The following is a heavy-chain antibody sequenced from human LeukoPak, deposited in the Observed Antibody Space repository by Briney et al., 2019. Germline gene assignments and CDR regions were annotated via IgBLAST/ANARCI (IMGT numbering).Heavy chain of an antibody. D-gene: IGHD6-13*01. J-gene: IGHJ4*02. Sequence: GGSLRLSCAASGFTLSSYSMNWVRQAPGKGLEWVSSISSSSSYIYYADSVKGRFTISRDNAKNSLYLQMNSLRAEDTAVYYCARGLRPPYSSSSFDYWGQGTLVTVSS. CDR3: ARGLRPPYSSSSFDY. CDR1: GFTLSSYS. CDR2: ISSSSSYI. V-gene: IGHV3-21*01.